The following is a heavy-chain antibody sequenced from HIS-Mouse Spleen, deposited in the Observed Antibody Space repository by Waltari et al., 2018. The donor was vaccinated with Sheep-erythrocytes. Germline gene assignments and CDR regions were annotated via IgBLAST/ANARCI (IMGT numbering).Heavy chain of an antibody. CDR2: ISYDGSTK. D-gene: IGHD1-1*01. CDR3: AKVRTVNYWYFDL. J-gene: IGHJ2*01. Sequence: QVQLVESGGGVVQPGRSLRLSCAASGFTFSSYGMHWVRQAPGKGLGWLEVISYDGSTKYYADSGKGRFTISRDNSKNTLYLQMNSLRAEDTAVYYCAKVRTVNYWYFDLWGRGTLVTVSS. CDR1: GFTFSSYG. V-gene: IGHV3-30*18.